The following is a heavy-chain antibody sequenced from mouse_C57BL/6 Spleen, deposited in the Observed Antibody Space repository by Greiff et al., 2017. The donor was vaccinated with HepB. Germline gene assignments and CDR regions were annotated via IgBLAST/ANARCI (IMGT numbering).Heavy chain of an antibody. J-gene: IGHJ1*03. CDR1: GYTFTSYW. D-gene: IGHD2-1*01. Sequence: QVQLQQSGAELVRPGSSVKLSCKASGYTFTSYWMHWVKQRPIQGLEWIGNIDPSDSETHYNQKFKDKATLTVDKSSSTAYMQLSSLTSEDSAVYYCARWGGNGWYFDGWGTGTTVTVSS. CDR3: ARWGGNGWYFDG. V-gene: IGHV1-52*01. CDR2: IDPSDSET.